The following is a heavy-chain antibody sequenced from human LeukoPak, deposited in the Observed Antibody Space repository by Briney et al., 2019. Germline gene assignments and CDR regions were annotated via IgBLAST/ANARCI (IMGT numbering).Heavy chain of an antibody. CDR3: ARVIGFPVVPYYFDY. D-gene: IGHD2-2*01. V-gene: IGHV4-30-4*08. CDR2: INYSGST. CDR1: GGSISSGDYY. J-gene: IGHJ4*02. Sequence: SETLSLTCTVSGGSISSGDYYWSWIRQPPGKGLEWIGYINYSGSTYYNPSLKSRVTISVDTSKNQFSLKLSSVTAADTAVYYCARVIGFPVVPYYFDYWGQGTLVTVSS.